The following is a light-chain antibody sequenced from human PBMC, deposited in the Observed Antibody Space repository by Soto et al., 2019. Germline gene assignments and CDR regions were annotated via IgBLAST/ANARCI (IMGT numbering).Light chain of an antibody. CDR1: QSISTY. J-gene: IGKJ1*01. V-gene: IGKV1-5*01. CDR2: GAS. Sequence: DIQMTQSPSPLSASVGDRVTITCRASQSISTYLNWYQQKPGKAPKLLIYGASSLQSGVPSRFSGSGSGTEFTLTISSLQPDDFATYYCRHYNSYSEAFGQGTKVDIK. CDR3: RHYNSYSEA.